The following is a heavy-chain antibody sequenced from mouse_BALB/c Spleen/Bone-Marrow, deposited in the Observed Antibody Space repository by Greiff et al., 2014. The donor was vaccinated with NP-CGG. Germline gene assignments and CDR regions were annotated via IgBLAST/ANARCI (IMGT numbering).Heavy chain of an antibody. CDR1: GFNIKDTY. CDR3: ARRAARATGFAY. V-gene: IGHV14-3*02. Sequence: VHVKQSGAELVEPGASVKLSCTASGFNIKDTYMHWVKQRPEQGLEWIGRIDPANGNTKYDPKFQGKATITADTSSNTAYLQLSSLTSEDTAVYYCARRAARATGFAYWGQGTLVTVSA. D-gene: IGHD3-1*01. CDR2: IDPANGNT. J-gene: IGHJ3*01.